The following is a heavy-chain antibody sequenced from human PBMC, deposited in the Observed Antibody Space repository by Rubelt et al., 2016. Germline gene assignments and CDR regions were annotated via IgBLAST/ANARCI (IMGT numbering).Heavy chain of an antibody. CDR3: ARPYFYDSRGFHFDY. V-gene: IGHV5-51*01. Sequence: EVQLVQSGAEVKKPGESLKISCKGSGYSFTSYWIGWVRQMPGKGLEWMGIIYPGDSDTRYSPSFQGQVTISADGSISTAFLRWGSLKASDTAMYYCARPYFYDSRGFHFDYWGQGSLVTVSA. D-gene: IGHD3-22*01. CDR2: IYPGDSDT. J-gene: IGHJ4*02. CDR1: GYSFTSYW.